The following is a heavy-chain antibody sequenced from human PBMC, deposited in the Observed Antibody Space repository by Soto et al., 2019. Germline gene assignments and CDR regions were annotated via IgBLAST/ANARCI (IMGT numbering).Heavy chain of an antibody. Sequence: GGSLRLSCAASGFTFSDYYMSWIRQARGKGLEWVSYISGSGGSAYYADSVKGRFTISRDNARNTLYLQMNSLRAEDTAVYYCAKSVVVVVAMGDFDYWGQGTLVTVSS. J-gene: IGHJ4*02. D-gene: IGHD2-15*01. CDR2: ISGSGGSA. CDR3: AKSVVVVVAMGDFDY. CDR1: GFTFSDYY. V-gene: IGHV3-11*01.